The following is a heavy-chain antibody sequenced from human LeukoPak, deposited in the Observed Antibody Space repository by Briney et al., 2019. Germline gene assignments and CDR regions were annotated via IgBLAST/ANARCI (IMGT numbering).Heavy chain of an antibody. D-gene: IGHD2-2*01. J-gene: IGHJ4*02. V-gene: IGHV1-69*13. Sequence: ASVKVSCKASGGTFSSYAISWVRQAPGQGLVWMGGIIPIFGTANYAQKFQGRVTITADESTSTAYMELSSLRSEDTAVYYCARDYCSSTSCLFDYWGQGTLVTVSS. CDR3: ARDYCSSTSCLFDY. CDR1: GGTFSSYA. CDR2: IIPIFGTA.